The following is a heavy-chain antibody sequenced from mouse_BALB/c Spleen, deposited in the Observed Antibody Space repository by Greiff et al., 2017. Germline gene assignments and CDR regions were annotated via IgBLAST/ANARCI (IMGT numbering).Heavy chain of an antibody. J-gene: IGHJ4*01. D-gene: IGHD2-1*01. Sequence: VQLHQSGAELVRPGASVTLSCKASGYTFTDYEMHWVKQTPVHGLEWIGAIDPETGGTAYNQKFKGKATLTADKSSSTAYMELRSLTSEDSAVYYCTRGYYDYAMDYWGQGTSVTVSS. CDR1: GYTFTDYE. CDR3: TRGYYDYAMDY. CDR2: IDPETGGT. V-gene: IGHV1-15*01.